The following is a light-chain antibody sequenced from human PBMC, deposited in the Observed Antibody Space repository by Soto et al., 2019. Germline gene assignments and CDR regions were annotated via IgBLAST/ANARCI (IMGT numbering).Light chain of an antibody. CDR3: QQYNSYPLT. CDR1: QSISSW. Sequence: VHLRQSPSTLNASVGDRVTITCRASQSISSWLAWYQQKPGKAPKLLIYKASSLESGVPSRFSGSGSGTEFTLTISSLQLDDFATYYCQQYNSYPLTFGGGPKV. V-gene: IGKV1-5*03. CDR2: KAS. J-gene: IGKJ4*01.